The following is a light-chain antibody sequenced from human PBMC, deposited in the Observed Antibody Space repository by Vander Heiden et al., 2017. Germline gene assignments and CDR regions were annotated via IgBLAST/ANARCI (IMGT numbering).Light chain of an antibody. CDR1: HNAYSNF. CDR3: QQCAASPVT. J-gene: IGKJ1*01. V-gene: IGKV3-20*01. CDR2: GTS. Sequence: EIVLTHPPATTSSSPGNSATPSRTASHNAYSNFLAWYQQKPGQPPKLLIYGTSSRAAGVPDRFSGSGSGTDFTLTISRLEPEDFAVYYCQQCAASPVTFGRGTKVELK.